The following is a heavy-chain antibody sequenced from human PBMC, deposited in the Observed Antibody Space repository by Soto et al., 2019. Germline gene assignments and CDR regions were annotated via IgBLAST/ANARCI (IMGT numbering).Heavy chain of an antibody. Sequence: QVQLVQSGAAVKKPGDSLKVSCKTSGYRFSSSDINWVRQASGQGLEWVGWLSPNSGNTGFGQKFQGRVTMTKDTARGTAYLALTSLTSEDTAVYYCVSDFAVPGEKWGQGPLVTVST. CDR2: LSPNSGNT. V-gene: IGHV1-8*01. CDR1: GYRFSSSD. D-gene: IGHD2-2*01. J-gene: IGHJ4*02. CDR3: VSDFAVPGEK.